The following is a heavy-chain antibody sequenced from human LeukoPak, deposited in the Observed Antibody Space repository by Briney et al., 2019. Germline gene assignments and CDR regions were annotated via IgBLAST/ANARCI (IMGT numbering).Heavy chain of an antibody. Sequence: GASVKFSCKASGYTFTSYDINWVRQATGQGLEWMGWMNPNSGNTGYAQKFQGRVTMTRNTSISTAYMELSSLRSEDTAVYYCARGGRYCSSTSCYAVDYWGRGTLVTVSS. CDR3: ARGGRYCSSTSCYAVDY. V-gene: IGHV1-8*01. D-gene: IGHD2-2*01. CDR2: MNPNSGNT. CDR1: GYTFTSYD. J-gene: IGHJ4*02.